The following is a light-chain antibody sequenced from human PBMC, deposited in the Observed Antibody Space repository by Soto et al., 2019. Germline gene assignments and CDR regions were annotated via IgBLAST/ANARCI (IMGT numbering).Light chain of an antibody. CDR2: DNH. V-gene: IGLV1-51*01. J-gene: IGLJ2*01. Sequence: QSVLTQPPSVSAAPGQKVTISCSGSTSNIGNNYVSWYQHLPGTAPKLLIYDNHRRPSGIPDRFSGSKSGTSATLGITGLQTGDEADYYCGTWDTSLSVMLFGGGTKLTVL. CDR1: TSNIGNNY. CDR3: GTWDTSLSVML.